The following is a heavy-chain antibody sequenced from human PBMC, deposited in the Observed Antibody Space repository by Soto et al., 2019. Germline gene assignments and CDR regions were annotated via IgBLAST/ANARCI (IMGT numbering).Heavy chain of an antibody. Sequence: PGGSLRLSCAASGFTFSSYAMHWGRQAPGKGLEWVAVISYDGSNKYYADSVKGRFTISRDNSKNTLYLQMNSLRAEDTAVYYCARGGITMIAPSRAPAYGMDVWGQGTTVTVSS. D-gene: IGHD3-22*01. V-gene: IGHV3-30-3*01. CDR2: ISYDGSNK. CDR3: ARGGITMIAPSRAPAYGMDV. CDR1: GFTFSSYA. J-gene: IGHJ6*02.